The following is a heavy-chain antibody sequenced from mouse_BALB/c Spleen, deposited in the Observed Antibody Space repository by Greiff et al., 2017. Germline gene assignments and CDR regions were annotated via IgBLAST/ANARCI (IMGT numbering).Heavy chain of an antibody. Sequence: QVQLKESGPGLVAPSQSLSITCTVSGFSLTGYGVNWVRQPPGKGLEWLGMIWGDGSTDYNSALKSRLSISKDNSKSQVFLKMNSLQTDDTARYYCARDHGVPSYYLFDYWGQGTTLTVSS. V-gene: IGHV2-6-7*01. CDR2: IWGDGST. J-gene: IGHJ2*01. D-gene: IGHD2-10*01. CDR1: GFSLTGYG. CDR3: ARDHGVPSYYLFDY.